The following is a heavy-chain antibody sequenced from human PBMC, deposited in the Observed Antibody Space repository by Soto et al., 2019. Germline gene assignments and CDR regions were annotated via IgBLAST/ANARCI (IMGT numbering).Heavy chain of an antibody. V-gene: IGHV5-51*01. J-gene: IGHJ1*01. CDR1: GYSFTSDW. D-gene: IGHD6-25*01. CDR2: IYPGNSDT. Sequence: GESLKISCKASGYSFTSDWIPWVRQMPGKGLEWMGIIYPGNSDTRYSPSFQGQVSISAEKSTATAYLQWSSLKASDTATYYCARRPSAQERHDVWGQGTLVTVSS. CDR3: ARRPSAQERHDV.